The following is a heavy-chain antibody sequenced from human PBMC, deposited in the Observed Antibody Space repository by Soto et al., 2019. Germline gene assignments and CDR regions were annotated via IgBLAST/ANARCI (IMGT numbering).Heavy chain of an antibody. CDR2: INAGNGNT. J-gene: IGHJ4*02. D-gene: IGHD6-13*01. Sequence: ASVKVSCKASGYTFTSYAMHWVRQAPGQRLEWMGWINAGNGNTKYSQKFQGRVTITTDTSTSTAYMELRSLRSDDTAVYYCARLAAAGTYYFDYWGQGTLVTVSS. V-gene: IGHV1-3*01. CDR3: ARLAAAGTYYFDY. CDR1: GYTFTSYA.